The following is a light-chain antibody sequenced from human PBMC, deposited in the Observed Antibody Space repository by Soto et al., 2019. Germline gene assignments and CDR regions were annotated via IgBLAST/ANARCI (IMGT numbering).Light chain of an antibody. J-gene: IGLJ2*01. CDR3: SSYAGSNNLV. Sequence: QSALTQPRSVSGSPGQSVTISCTGTISDIEGYNYVSWYQHHPGKAPKLLISDVTKRPSWVPDRFSGSKSGSTASLTISELQAEDEGVYYCSSYAGSNNLVFGGGTKLAVL. V-gene: IGLV2-11*01. CDR1: ISDIEGYNY. CDR2: DVT.